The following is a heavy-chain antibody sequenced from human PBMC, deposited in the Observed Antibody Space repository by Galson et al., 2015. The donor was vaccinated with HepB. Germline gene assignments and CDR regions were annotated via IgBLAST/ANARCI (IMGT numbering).Heavy chain of an antibody. CDR1: GYSFTSYW. CDR2: IYPGDSDT. V-gene: IGHV5-51*01. Sequence: QSGAEVKKPGESLKISCKGSGYSFTSYWIGWVRQMPGKGLEWMGIIYPGDSDTRYSPSFQGQVTISADKSISTAYLQWSSLKASDTAVYYCARLCSGCREYLSAFDIWGQGTMVTVSS. CDR3: ARLCSGCREYLSAFDI. D-gene: IGHD2-15*01. J-gene: IGHJ3*02.